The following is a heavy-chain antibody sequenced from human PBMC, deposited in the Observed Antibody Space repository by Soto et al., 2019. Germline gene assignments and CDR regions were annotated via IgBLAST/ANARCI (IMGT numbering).Heavy chain of an antibody. Sequence: EVQLLESGGDLVQPGGSLRLSCAASGFPFSAYVMTWVHRAPGRGLEWISAISGSGDTAYYAESVKGRFTISRDNSRNTLYLKMNNLTVEDTAVYSCAKARFDSRGTFFRVGFYDVWGRGTLVTVST. D-gene: IGHD3-22*01. V-gene: IGHV3-23*01. J-gene: IGHJ4*02. CDR1: GFPFSAYV. CDR3: AKARFDSRGTFFRVGFYDV. CDR2: ISGSGDTA.